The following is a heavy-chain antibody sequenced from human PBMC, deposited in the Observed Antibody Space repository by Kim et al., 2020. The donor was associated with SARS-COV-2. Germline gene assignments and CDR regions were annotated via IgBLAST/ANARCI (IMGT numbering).Heavy chain of an antibody. Sequence: GGSLRLSCAASGFTFNNYAMSWVRQAPGKGLEWVSTISGSGGYTYYADSVKGRFTISRDNSKNTLYLQMNSLRAEDTAVYYCARDNGDSYDPLYYFDYWGQGTLVTVSS. CDR1: GFTFNNYA. V-gene: IGHV3-23*01. CDR3: ARDNGDSYDPLYYFDY. CDR2: ISGSGGYT. J-gene: IGHJ4*02. D-gene: IGHD5-18*01.